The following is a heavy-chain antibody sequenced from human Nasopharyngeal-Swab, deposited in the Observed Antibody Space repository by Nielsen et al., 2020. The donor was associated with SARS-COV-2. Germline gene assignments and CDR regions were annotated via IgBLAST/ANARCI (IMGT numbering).Heavy chain of an antibody. CDR1: GGSFSGYY. Sequence: SETLSLTCAVYGGSFSGYYWSWIRQPPGKGLEWIGEINHSGSTNYNPSLKSRVTISVDTSTNQFSLKLSSVTAADTAVYYCARGDAVYDYVWGSYRPRSFDYWGQGTLVTVSS. CDR2: INHSGST. CDR3: ARGDAVYDYVWGSYRPRSFDY. D-gene: IGHD3-16*02. J-gene: IGHJ4*02. V-gene: IGHV4-34*01.